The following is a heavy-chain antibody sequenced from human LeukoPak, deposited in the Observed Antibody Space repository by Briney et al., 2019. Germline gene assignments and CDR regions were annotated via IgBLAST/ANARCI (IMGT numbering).Heavy chain of an antibody. Sequence: SETLSLTCTVSGGSISSYYWSWIRQPPGKGLEWIGYIYYSGSTNYNPSLKSRVTISVDTSKNQFSLKLSSVTAADTAVYYCARGGPGGPYYYDSSGSFDYWGQGTLVTVSS. CDR3: ARGGPGGPYYYDSSGSFDY. J-gene: IGHJ4*02. V-gene: IGHV4-59*01. D-gene: IGHD3-22*01. CDR2: IYYSGST. CDR1: GGSISSYY.